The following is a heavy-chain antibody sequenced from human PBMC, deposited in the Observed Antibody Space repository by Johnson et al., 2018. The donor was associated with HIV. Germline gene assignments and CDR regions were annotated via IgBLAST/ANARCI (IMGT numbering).Heavy chain of an antibody. Sequence: VQLVESGGGLVQPGRSLRLSCAASGFTFDDYAMHWVRQAPGKGLEWVSGISWNSGSIGYADSVKGRFPISRDNAKNSLYLQMNSLRAEDTALYYCAREVGIQLWSSDAFDIWGQGTKVTVSS. CDR1: GFTFDDYA. V-gene: IGHV3-9*01. CDR3: AREVGIQLWSSDAFDI. CDR2: ISWNSGSI. J-gene: IGHJ3*02. D-gene: IGHD5-18*01.